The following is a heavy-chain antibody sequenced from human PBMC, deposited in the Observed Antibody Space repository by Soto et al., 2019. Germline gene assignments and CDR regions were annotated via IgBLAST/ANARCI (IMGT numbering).Heavy chain of an antibody. J-gene: IGHJ1*01. D-gene: IGHD3-22*01. CDR3: AKDLAPRITMIVVVIPGGYFQH. CDR2: MSYDGSDT. V-gene: IGHV3-30*02. Sequence: HPGGSLRLSCVGSGFIFSNNGMHWVRQTPGKGLEWVAFMSYDGSDTFYADSVKGRFTISRDNSKNTLYLQMNSLRAEDTAVYYCAKDLAPRITMIVVVIPGGYFQHWGQGTLVTVSS. CDR1: GFIFSNNG.